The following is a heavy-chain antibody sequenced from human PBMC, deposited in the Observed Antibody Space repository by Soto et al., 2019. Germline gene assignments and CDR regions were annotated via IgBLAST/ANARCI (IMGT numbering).Heavy chain of an antibody. CDR1: GFTLSGYW. J-gene: IGHJ4*02. V-gene: IGHV3-74*01. CDR2: VNSDGSMT. Sequence: EVQLVESGGGLVQPGGSVRLSCAASGFTLSGYWMHWVRQVPGKGLVWVSRVNSDGSMTAYADSVKGRFTISRDNAKNTLYLQMNSLKADDTAVYYCARGKDQRNTQTYSYFDSWGQATQVAVSS. CDR3: ARGKDQRNTQTYSYFDS. D-gene: IGHD4-4*01.